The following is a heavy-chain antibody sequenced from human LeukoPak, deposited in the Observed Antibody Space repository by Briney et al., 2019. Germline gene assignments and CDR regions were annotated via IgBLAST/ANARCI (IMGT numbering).Heavy chain of an antibody. CDR1: GGSISSYY. Sequence: SETLSLTCTVSGGSISSYYWSWIRQPPGKGPEWIGYIYYSGSTNYNPSLKSRVTISVDTSKNQFSLKLSSVTAADTAVYYCARASFTMVRGVIILDYWGQGTLVTVSS. J-gene: IGHJ4*02. CDR3: ARASFTMVRGVIILDY. CDR2: IYYSGST. V-gene: IGHV4-59*01. D-gene: IGHD3-10*01.